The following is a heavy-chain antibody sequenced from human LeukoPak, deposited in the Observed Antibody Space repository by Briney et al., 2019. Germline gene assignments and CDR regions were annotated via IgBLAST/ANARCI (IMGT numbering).Heavy chain of an antibody. CDR1: GFTFSNYS. CDR3: TTLSSATSYLTYCFDY. V-gene: IGHV3-48*01. J-gene: IGHJ4*02. D-gene: IGHD3-10*01. Sequence: GSLRLSCAASGFTFSNYSMNWVRQAPGKGLEWVSYISRSSTTIYYADSVKGRFTISRDNAKNSLYLQMNSLRAEDTAVYYCTTLSSATSYLTYCFDYWGQGTLVTVSS. CDR2: ISRSSTTI.